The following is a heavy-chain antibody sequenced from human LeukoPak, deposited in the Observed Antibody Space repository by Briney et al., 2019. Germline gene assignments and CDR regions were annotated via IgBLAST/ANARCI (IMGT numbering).Heavy chain of an antibody. Sequence: GGSLRLSCAASGFNFRSYTMNWVRQAPGKGLEWVSSISGSSSYIYYADSVKGRFTISRDNAKNSLYLQMNSLRAEDTAVYYCARHLVTTVITRYFDYWGQGTLVTVSS. CDR3: ARHLVTTVITRYFDY. J-gene: IGHJ4*02. CDR1: GFNFRSYT. CDR2: ISGSSSYI. D-gene: IGHD4-17*01. V-gene: IGHV3-21*01.